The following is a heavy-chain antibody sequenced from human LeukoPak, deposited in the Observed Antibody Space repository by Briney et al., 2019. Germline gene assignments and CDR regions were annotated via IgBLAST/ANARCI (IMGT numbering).Heavy chain of an antibody. CDR1: GFTFSSYG. CDR2: ISYDGSNK. CDR3: ARDMGSGYCSSTSCPGPEYYYYDYGMDV. V-gene: IGHV3-30*03. J-gene: IGHJ6*02. D-gene: IGHD2-2*01. Sequence: GGCLRLSCAPSGFTFSSYGMRWVSQAPGKGLEWVAFISYDGSNKYYADSVKGRFTISRDNSKTTLYLQMTSLRAEDAAVYYCARDMGSGYCSSTSCPGPEYYYYDYGMDVWGQGTTVTVSS.